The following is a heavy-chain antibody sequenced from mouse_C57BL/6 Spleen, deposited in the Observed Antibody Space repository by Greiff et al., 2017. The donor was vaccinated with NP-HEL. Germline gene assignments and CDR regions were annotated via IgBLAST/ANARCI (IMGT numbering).Heavy chain of an antibody. V-gene: IGHV1-52*01. J-gene: IGHJ2*01. CDR1: GYTFTSYW. D-gene: IGHD1-1*01. CDR2: IDPSDSET. CDR3: ARWGDDYGSSSFDY. Sequence: QVQLQQPGAELVRPGSSVKLSCKASGYTFTSYWMHWVKQRPIQGLEWIGNIDPSDSETHYNQKFKDKATLTVDKSSSTAYMQLSSLTSEDSAVYYCARWGDDYGSSSFDYWGQGTTLTVSS.